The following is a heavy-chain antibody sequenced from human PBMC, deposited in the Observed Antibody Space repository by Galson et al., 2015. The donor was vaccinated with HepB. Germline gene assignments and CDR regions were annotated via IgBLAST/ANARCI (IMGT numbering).Heavy chain of an antibody. CDR1: GGSISSGSYY. V-gene: IGHV4-61*02. CDR2: IYTSGST. J-gene: IGHJ4*02. D-gene: IGHD3-22*01. Sequence: TLSLTCTVSGGSISSGSYYWSWIRQPAGKGLEWIGRIYTSGSTNYNPSLKSRVTMSVDTSKNQFSLKLSSVTAADTAVYYCASWVYYYDSSGYFYWGQGTLVTVSS. CDR3: ASWVYYYDSSGYFY.